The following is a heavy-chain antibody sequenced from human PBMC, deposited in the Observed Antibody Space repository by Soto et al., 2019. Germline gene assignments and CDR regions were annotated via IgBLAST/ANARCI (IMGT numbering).Heavy chain of an antibody. CDR2: IYHIGST. CDR1: GVPITCTYW. CDR3: TPLPPLIEATVLPIPA. J-gene: IGHJ5*01. V-gene: IGHV4-4*02. D-gene: IGHD2-2*02. Sequence: NPCPICSIPGVPITCTYWWRCVRQFPGAVLEWIGDIYHIGSTNYNPSLRGRVTISVDKSNNPLSLTLQEMTAADTGQYYCTPLPPLIEATVLPIPAWGPGTLATGYS.